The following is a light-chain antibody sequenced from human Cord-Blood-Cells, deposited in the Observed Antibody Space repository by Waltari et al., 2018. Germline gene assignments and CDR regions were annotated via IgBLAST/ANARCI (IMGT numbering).Light chain of an antibody. CDR3: CSYAGSYTVV. CDR1: SSDVGGYNY. J-gene: IGLJ2*01. V-gene: IGLV2-11*01. Sequence: QSALTQPRSVSGSPGQSVTISCTGTSSDVGGYNYVPWYQQHTGKAPKLMIYDVSKRPSGVPDRFSGSKSGNTASLTISGLQAEDEADYYCCSYAGSYTVVFGGGTKLTVL. CDR2: DVS.